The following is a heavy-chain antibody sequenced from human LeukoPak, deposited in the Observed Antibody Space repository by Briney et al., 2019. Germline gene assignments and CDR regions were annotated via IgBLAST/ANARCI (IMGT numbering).Heavy chain of an antibody. V-gene: IGHV3-23*01. J-gene: IGHJ4*02. CDR2: FGGSGGTI. CDR1: GFTFSTYA. CDR3: AKSDCGGDCHLLDY. Sequence: GGSLRLSCAASGFTFSTYAMSWVRQAPGKGLEWVSHFGGSGGTIYYADSVKGRFTISRDNSKNTLYLQMNSLRAEDTAIYYCAKSDCGGDCHLLDYWGQGTLVTVSS. D-gene: IGHD2-21*02.